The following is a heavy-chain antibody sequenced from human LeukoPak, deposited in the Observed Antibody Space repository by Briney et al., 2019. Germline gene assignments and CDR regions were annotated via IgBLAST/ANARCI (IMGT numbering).Heavy chain of an antibody. CDR2: IQNRENAK. CDR1: GFDFATYG. CDR3: TKDSFHWGSWN. J-gene: IGHJ4*02. V-gene: IGHV3-30*02. Sequence: GGSLRLSCATSGFDFATYGMYWVRQAPGKGLEWVAFIQNRENAKSYADSVRGRFSIFRDDSKNTLYLQLSSLRRDDTAVYYCTKDSFHWGSWNWGPGALVIVSS. D-gene: IGHD7-27*01.